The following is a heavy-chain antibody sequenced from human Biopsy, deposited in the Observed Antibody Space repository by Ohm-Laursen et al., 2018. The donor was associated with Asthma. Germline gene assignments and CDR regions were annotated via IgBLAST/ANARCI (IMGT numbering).Heavy chain of an antibody. CDR3: ARGQKSAGDRWFDP. CDR1: GYPFIGYP. J-gene: IGHJ5*02. V-gene: IGHV1-2*06. D-gene: IGHD6-13*01. CDR2: INPNSGAT. Sequence: ASVKVSCKTSGYPFIGYPIRWMRQAPGQGLEWMGRINPNSGATNYAQKFQGRVTMTRDTSISTAYMEVSRLRSDDTAVYYCARGQKSAGDRWFDPWGQGTLVTVSS.